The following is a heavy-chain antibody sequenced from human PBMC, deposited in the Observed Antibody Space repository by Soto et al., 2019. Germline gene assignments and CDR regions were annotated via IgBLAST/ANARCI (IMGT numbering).Heavy chain of an antibody. Sequence: QVQLVQSGAEVKKPGASVKISCRASGYTFTNYYIHWVRQAPGQGLEWLGIINPFNPTGTSTNYAQRFQGRVPLTMGTSTSTVYMELSGLRSEDTAMFYCARDLAAAEHWGQGTLVIVSS. CDR3: ARDLAAAEH. J-gene: IGHJ1*01. V-gene: IGHV1-46*01. CDR1: GYTFTNYY. D-gene: IGHD6-13*01. CDR2: INPFNPTGTST.